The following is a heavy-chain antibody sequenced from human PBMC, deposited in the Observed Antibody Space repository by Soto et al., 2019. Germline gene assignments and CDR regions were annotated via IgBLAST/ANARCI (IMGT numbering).Heavy chain of an antibody. V-gene: IGHV1-69*01. CDR3: AREFGIAGAVRY. D-gene: IGHD6-13*01. Sequence: QVQLVQSGAEVKKPGSSVKVSCKASGGTFSSYAISWVRQAPGQGLEWMGGIIPIFGTANYAQKFQGRVRITADERTSIVIKEVSSLISEDMAVYYWAREFGIAGAVRYWGQGTLVTVSS. J-gene: IGHJ4*02. CDR2: IIPIFGTA. CDR1: GGTFSSYA.